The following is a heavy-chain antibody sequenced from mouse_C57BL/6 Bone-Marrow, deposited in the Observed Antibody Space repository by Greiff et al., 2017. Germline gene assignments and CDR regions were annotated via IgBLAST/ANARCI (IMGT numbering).Heavy chain of an antibody. CDR1: GFTFSSYG. CDR2: ISRGGSYT. J-gene: IGHJ2*01. Sequence: EVQGVESGGDLVKPGGSLKLSCAASGFTFSSYGMSWVRQTPDKRLEWVATISRGGSYTYYPDSVKGRFTISRDNAKNTLYLQMSSLKSEDTAMYYCARQPPHYYGSSRYFDYWGQGTTLTVSS. CDR3: ARQPPHYYGSSRYFDY. D-gene: IGHD1-1*01. V-gene: IGHV5-6*01.